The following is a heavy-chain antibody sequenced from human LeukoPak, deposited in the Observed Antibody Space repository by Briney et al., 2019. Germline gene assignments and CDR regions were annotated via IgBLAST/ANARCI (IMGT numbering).Heavy chain of an antibody. V-gene: IGHV3-53*01. CDR2: IYSGGST. CDR1: GFTVSSNY. CDR3: ARSHISTGVEHPFDY. D-gene: IGHD1-14*01. J-gene: IGHJ4*02. Sequence: PGGSLRLSCAASGFTVSSNYMSWVRQAPGKGLEWVSVIYSGGSTYYADSVKGRFTISRDNSKNTLYLQMNSLRAEDTAVYYCARSHISTGVEHPFDYWGQGTLVTVSS.